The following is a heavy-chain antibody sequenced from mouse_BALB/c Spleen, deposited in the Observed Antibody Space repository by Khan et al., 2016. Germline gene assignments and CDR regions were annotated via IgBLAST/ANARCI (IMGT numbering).Heavy chain of an antibody. Sequence: QLEESGPGLVKPSQSLSLTCSVTGYSITSGYYWNWIRQFPGNKLEWMGYISYDGSNNYNPSLKNRISITRDTSKNQFFLKLNSVTTEDTATYYCARDPCYYYGSSCWYFNVWGAGTTVTISS. CDR2: ISYDGSN. CDR3: ARDPCYYYGSSCWYFNV. J-gene: IGHJ1*01. CDR1: GYSITSGYY. D-gene: IGHD1-1*01. V-gene: IGHV3-6*02.